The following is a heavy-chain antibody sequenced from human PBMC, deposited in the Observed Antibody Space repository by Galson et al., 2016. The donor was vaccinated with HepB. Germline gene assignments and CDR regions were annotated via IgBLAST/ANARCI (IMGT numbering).Heavy chain of an antibody. Sequence: SLRLSCAASGFIFSDHYMSWMRQAPGKGLEWVSYISGSGAYTKYADSVKGRFTISRDNAEKALYLQMNSLRVEDTAVYYCARRYGMDVWGQGTSVTVSS. CDR3: ARRYGMDV. J-gene: IGHJ6*02. CDR1: GFIFSDHY. V-gene: IGHV3-11*06. CDR2: ISGSGAYT.